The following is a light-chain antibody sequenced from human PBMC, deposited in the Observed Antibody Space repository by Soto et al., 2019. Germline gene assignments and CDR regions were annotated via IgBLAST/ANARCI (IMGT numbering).Light chain of an antibody. V-gene: IGLV2-23*02. CDR1: SSDIGSYDL. J-gene: IGLJ2*01. Sequence: QSALTQPASVSGSPGQSITISCTGTSSDIGSYDLVSWYQQHPGNAPRLIIYEVNKRPSGVSNRFSGSKYGNTASLTVSGLQAEDGAEYYCCSYATTTLFGGGTKLTVL. CDR2: EVN. CDR3: CSYATTTL.